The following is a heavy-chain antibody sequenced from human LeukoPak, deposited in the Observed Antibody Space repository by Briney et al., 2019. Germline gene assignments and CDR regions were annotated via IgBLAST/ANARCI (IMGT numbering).Heavy chain of an antibody. J-gene: IGHJ4*02. CDR1: GGSISSYY. Sequence: SETLSLTCTVSGGSISSYYWSWIRQPAGKGLEWIGRIYTSGSTYYNPSLKSRVTISVDTSKNQFSLKLSSVTAADTAVYYCARHNDFWSGSDYWGQGTLVTVSS. V-gene: IGHV4-4*07. D-gene: IGHD3-3*01. CDR3: ARHNDFWSGSDY. CDR2: IYTSGST.